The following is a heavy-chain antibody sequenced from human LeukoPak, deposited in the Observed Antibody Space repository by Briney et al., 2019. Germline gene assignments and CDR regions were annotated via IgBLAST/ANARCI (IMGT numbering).Heavy chain of an antibody. Sequence: GGSLRLSCAASGFTFSDYYMSWIRQAPGKGLEWVSYISSSGSTIYYADSVKGRFTISRDNAKNSLYLQMNSLRAEDTAVYYCASQNDFWSDYYTDSEYFQHWGQGTLVTVSS. CDR1: GFTFSDYY. CDR2: ISSSGSTI. J-gene: IGHJ1*01. CDR3: ASQNDFWSDYYTDSEYFQH. V-gene: IGHV3-11*01. D-gene: IGHD3-3*01.